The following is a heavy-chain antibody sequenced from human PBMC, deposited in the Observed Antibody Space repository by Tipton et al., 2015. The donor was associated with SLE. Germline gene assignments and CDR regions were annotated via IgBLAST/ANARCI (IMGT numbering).Heavy chain of an antibody. Sequence: TLSLTCTVSGGSISTSDFYWGWIRQPPGKGLEWIESVYYSGSTYYNPSLKSRVTISVDTSKNQFSLKLSSVTVADTAVYYCTRGVRGYYDYSYMDVWGKGTTVTISS. CDR1: GGSISTSDFY. J-gene: IGHJ6*03. CDR2: VYYSGST. D-gene: IGHD3-10*02. V-gene: IGHV4-39*01. CDR3: TRGVRGYYDYSYMDV.